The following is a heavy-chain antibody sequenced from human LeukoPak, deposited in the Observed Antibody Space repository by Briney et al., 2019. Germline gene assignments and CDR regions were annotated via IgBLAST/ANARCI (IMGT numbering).Heavy chain of an antibody. V-gene: IGHV5-51*01. J-gene: IGHJ4*02. D-gene: IGHD5-18*01. Sequence: GEPLKISCKASGYNFPKYWIGWVRQMPGKGLEWMGIIYPGDSDTRYSPSFQGQVTISADKSISTAYLQWSSLKASDTAMYYCARLDDTAMVFDYWGQGTLVTVSS. CDR3: ARLDDTAMVFDY. CDR2: IYPGDSDT. CDR1: GYNFPKYW.